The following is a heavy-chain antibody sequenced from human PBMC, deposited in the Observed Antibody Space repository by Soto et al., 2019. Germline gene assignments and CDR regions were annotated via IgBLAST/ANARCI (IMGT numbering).Heavy chain of an antibody. Sequence: PGGSLRLSCVASGFTFSSYSIVWVRQAPGKGLEWLSYIFTTGTTMYYADSVKGRFTVSRDNAKNSVFLLLNSLRAEDTSVYYCARDKDWAVEYWGQGTLVTVSS. CDR2: IFTTGTTM. D-gene: IGHD3-9*01. V-gene: IGHV3-48*03. J-gene: IGHJ4*02. CDR3: ARDKDWAVEY. CDR1: GFTFSSYS.